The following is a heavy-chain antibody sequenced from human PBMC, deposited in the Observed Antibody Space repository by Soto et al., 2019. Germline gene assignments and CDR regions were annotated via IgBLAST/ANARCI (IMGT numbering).Heavy chain of an antibody. CDR2: INHSGST. J-gene: IGHJ4*02. CDR3: ARVPIAAAGIDY. CDR1: GGSFSGYY. Sequence: QVQLQQWGAGLLKPSETLSLTCAVYGGSFSGYYWSWIRQPPGKGLEWIGEINHSGSTNYNPSLKSRVTISVDTSKNQFSLKLSSVTAADTAVYYCARVPIAAAGIDYWGQGTLVTVSS. D-gene: IGHD6-13*01. V-gene: IGHV4-34*01.